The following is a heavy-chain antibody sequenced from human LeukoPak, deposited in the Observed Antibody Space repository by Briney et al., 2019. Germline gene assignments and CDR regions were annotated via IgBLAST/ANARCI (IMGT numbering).Heavy chain of an antibody. V-gene: IGHV1-2*02. CDR3: ARERWRSGSYHDAFDV. J-gene: IGHJ3*01. Sequence: ASVKVSCKASGYTFTGYYMHWVRQAPGQGLEWMGWINPNSGGTNYAQKFQGRVTMTRDTSISTAYMELSRLRSDDTAVYYCARERWRSGSYHDAFDVWGQGTMVTVSS. D-gene: IGHD1-26*01. CDR1: GYTFTGYY. CDR2: INPNSGGT.